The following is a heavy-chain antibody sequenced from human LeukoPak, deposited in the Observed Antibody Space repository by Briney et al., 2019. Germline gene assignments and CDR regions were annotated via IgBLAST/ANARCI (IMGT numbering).Heavy chain of an antibody. D-gene: IGHD1-1*01. J-gene: IGHJ4*02. CDR2: T. Sequence: SQTLSLTCAISGDTVSGNSGAWIWIRQSPSRGLEWLGRTYAVSVKGRIIISPDTANNQFSLHLSSVTADDTGVYYCARALERYYFDFWGQGTPVTVSS. CDR3: ARALERYYFDF. CDR1: GDTVSGNSGA. V-gene: IGHV6-1*01.